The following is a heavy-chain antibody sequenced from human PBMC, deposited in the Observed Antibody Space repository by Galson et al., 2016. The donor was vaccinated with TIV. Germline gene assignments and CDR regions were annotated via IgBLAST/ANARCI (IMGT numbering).Heavy chain of an antibody. Sequence: SVKVSCKASGGTLSRHTISWVRQAPGQGLEWMGRILPIVGIINYAQKLQGRVTIIADRFTSTVSMELSGLTSDDTAVYYCATEPGSSGMDVWDQGTTVTVS. V-gene: IGHV1-69*02. CDR2: ILPIVGII. CDR3: ATEPGSSGMDV. D-gene: IGHD3-10*01. CDR1: GGTLSRHT. J-gene: IGHJ6*02.